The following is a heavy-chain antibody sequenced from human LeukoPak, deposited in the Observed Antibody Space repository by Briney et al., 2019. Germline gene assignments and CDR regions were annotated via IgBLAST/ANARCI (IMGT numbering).Heavy chain of an antibody. J-gene: IGHJ3*01. V-gene: IGHV4-38-2*02. CDR2: IYHSGST. Sequence: PSETLSLTCTVSGYSISSGYYWGWIRQPPGKGLEWIGSIYHSGSTYYNPSLKSRVTISVDTSKNQFSLKLSSVTAADTAVYYCAKDYRSAFDLWGPGTVVTVSS. CDR3: AKDYRSAFDL. CDR1: GYSISSGYY.